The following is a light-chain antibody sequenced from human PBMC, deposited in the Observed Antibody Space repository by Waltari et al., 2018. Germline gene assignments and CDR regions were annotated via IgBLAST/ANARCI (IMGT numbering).Light chain of an antibody. CDR1: NSDMDAYDY. V-gene: IGLV2-14*03. CDR3: SSYATSNTVV. Sequence: QSALTQPASVSGSPGQSITISCPGTNSDMDAYDYVSWYQQHPGKAPKLILYDVSGRPSGISNRFSGSKSDNTASLTISGLQDEDEADYYCSSYATSNTVVFGGGTKVTVL. J-gene: IGLJ2*01. CDR2: DVS.